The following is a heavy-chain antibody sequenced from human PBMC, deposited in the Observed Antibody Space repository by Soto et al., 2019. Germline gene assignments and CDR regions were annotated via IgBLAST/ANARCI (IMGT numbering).Heavy chain of an antibody. V-gene: IGHV4-30-4*01. CDR1: GGSISSGNYY. CDR2: ISYSGST. Sequence: SETLSLTCTVSGGSISSGNYYWSWIRQPPGKGLEWIGFISYSGSTYYNASLKSRVTISVDRSKNQFSLKLSSVTAADTAVYYCARAKVTTVDYWGQGTLVTVS. CDR3: ARAKVTTVDY. J-gene: IGHJ4*02. D-gene: IGHD4-17*01.